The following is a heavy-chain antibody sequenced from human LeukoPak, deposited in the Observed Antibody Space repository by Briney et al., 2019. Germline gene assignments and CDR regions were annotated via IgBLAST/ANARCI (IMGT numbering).Heavy chain of an antibody. CDR3: AKDSKGPYDFWSGYSRMDV. J-gene: IGHJ6*02. Sequence: PGGPLRLSCAASGFTFSSYGMHWVRQAPGKGLERVAVISYDGSNKYYADSVKGRFTISRDNSKNTLYLQMNSLRAEDTAVYYCAKDSKGPYDFWSGYSRMDVWGQGTTVTVSS. CDR2: ISYDGSNK. CDR1: GFTFSSYG. V-gene: IGHV3-30*18. D-gene: IGHD3-3*01.